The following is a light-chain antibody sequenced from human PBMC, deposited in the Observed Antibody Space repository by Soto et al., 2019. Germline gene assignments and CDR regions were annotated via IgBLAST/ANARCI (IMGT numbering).Light chain of an antibody. Sequence: DIQMTQSPSSLSASEGDRVTITCRASQGISNYLAWCQQKQGKVPKLLIYAATTLQSGVPSRFSGSGSGTDFTLTISSLLPDDVATYYCQKYNSAPPFTFGPGNKVDI. V-gene: IGKV1-27*01. J-gene: IGKJ3*01. CDR2: AAT. CDR1: QGISNY. CDR3: QKYNSAPPFT.